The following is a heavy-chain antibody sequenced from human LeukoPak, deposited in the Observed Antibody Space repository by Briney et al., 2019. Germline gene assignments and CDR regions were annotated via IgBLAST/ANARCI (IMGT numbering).Heavy chain of an antibody. Sequence: GGSLRLSCAASGFTVSSNYMSWVRQAPGKGLEWVSVIYSGGSTYYADSVKGRFTISRDISKNTLYLQMSSLRAEDTALYYCARKLVVAPKDYFDYWGQGTLVTVSS. J-gene: IGHJ4*02. D-gene: IGHD5-12*01. CDR3: ARKLVVAPKDYFDY. CDR1: GFTVSSNY. V-gene: IGHV3-53*01. CDR2: IYSGGST.